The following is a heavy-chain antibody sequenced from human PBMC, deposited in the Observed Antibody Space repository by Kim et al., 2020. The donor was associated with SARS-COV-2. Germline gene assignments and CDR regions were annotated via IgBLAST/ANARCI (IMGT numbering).Heavy chain of an antibody. D-gene: IGHD3-10*01. J-gene: IGHJ6*02. V-gene: IGHV3-48*02. CDR2: ISSSSSTI. CDR3: ARDGVTYYGSGTYHYGMDV. Sequence: GGSLRLSCAASGFTLRSYSMNWVRQAPGKGLEWVSYISSSSSTIYYADSVKGRFTISRDNARNSLYLQMNSLRDEDTAVYYCARDGVTYYGSGTYHYGMDVWGQGTTVTVSS. CDR1: GFTLRSYS.